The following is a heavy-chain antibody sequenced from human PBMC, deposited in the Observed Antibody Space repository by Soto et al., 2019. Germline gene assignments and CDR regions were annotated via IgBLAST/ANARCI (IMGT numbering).Heavy chain of an antibody. V-gene: IGHV1-18*01. CDR1: GYSFMKYG. CDR3: AREASVLIPAAQPSRFDS. CDR2: ISPYSGYT. Sequence: ASVKVSCKGFGYSFMKYGINWVRQAPGQGLEWVGWISPYSGYTHSAQKFHGRLTLATDTAASTAYMELRILRSADTALYYCAREASVLIPAAQPSRFDSWGQGTLVTVSS. J-gene: IGHJ4*02. D-gene: IGHD2-8*01.